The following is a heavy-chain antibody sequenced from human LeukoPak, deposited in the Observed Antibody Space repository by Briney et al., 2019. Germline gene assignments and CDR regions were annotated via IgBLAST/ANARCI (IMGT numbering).Heavy chain of an antibody. D-gene: IGHD1-20*01. J-gene: IGHJ4*02. CDR3: ARSPRTLITGPLVDY. CDR1: GYTFTGYY. Sequence: ASVKVSCKASGYTFTGYYMHWVRQAPGQGLEWMGWINPNSGGTNYAQKFQGRVTMTRDTSISTAYMELSRLRSDDTAVYYCARSPRTLITGPLVDYWGQGTLVTVSS. CDR2: INPNSGGT. V-gene: IGHV1-2*02.